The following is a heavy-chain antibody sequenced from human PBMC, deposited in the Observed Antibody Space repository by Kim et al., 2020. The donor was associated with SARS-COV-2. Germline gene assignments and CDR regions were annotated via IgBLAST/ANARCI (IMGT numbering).Heavy chain of an antibody. CDR2: ITGSGGLT. CDR1: GFTFRTYA. CDR3: AKEGYYGSGSLIDY. J-gene: IGHJ4*02. D-gene: IGHD3-10*01. V-gene: IGHV3-23*01. Sequence: GGSLRLSCAASGFTFRTYAMTWVRQAPGKGLEWVSGITGSGGLTYYADSVKGRFTLSRDNSKNTLVLQMNNLRGEDTAVYYCAKEGYYGSGSLIDYFSQG.